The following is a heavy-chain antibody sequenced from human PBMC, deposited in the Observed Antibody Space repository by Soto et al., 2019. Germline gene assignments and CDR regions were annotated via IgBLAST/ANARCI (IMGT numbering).Heavy chain of an antibody. CDR1: GYTFTGYY. V-gene: IGHV1-2*04. Sequence: ASVKVSCKASGYTFTGYYMHWVRQAPGQGLEWMGWINPNSGGTNYAQKFQGWVTMTRDTSISTAYMELSRLRSDDTAVYYCARDRDSSSWYPRKTYYYYGMDVWGQGTTVTVSS. J-gene: IGHJ6*02. CDR2: INPNSGGT. D-gene: IGHD6-13*01. CDR3: ARDRDSSSWYPRKTYYYYGMDV.